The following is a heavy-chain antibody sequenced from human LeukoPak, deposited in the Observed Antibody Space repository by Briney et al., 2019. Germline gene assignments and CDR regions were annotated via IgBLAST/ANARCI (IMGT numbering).Heavy chain of an antibody. CDR3: ARKGLRWYPFDY. CDR1: GGSFSGYY. J-gene: IGHJ4*02. Sequence: SETLSLTCAVYGGSFSGYYWSWIRQPPVKGLEWIGEINHSGSTNYNPSLKSRVTISVDTSKNQFSLKLSSVTAADTAVYYCARKGLRWYPFDYWGQGTLVTVSS. CDR2: INHSGST. D-gene: IGHD4-17*01. V-gene: IGHV4-34*01.